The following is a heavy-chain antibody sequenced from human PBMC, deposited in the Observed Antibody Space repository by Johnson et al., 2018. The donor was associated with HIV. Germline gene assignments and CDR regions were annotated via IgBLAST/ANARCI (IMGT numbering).Heavy chain of an antibody. D-gene: IGHD3-22*01. CDR1: GFTFSSYA. J-gene: IGHJ3*02. Sequence: VQLVESGGGVVQPGRSLRLSCAASGFTFSSYAMHWVRQAPGQGLEWVAVISYDGSNKYYADSVKGLFTISRDNANNSLYLKMNSLRVEDTALYYCARDRDYYDTSGYHVWGGGFGIWGLGTMVTVSS. CDR2: ISYDGSNK. V-gene: IGHV3-30*04. CDR3: ARDRDYYDTSGYHVWGGGFGI.